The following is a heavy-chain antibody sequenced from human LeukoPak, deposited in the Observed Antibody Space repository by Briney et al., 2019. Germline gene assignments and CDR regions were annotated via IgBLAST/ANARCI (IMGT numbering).Heavy chain of an antibody. J-gene: IGHJ4*02. CDR3: ARGAARSFDY. D-gene: IGHD6-6*01. V-gene: IGHV1-8*03. CDR1: GYTFTTYD. Sequence: GASVKVSCKASGYTFTTYDLNWVRQATGQGLEWMGWMNPNSGNTGYAQRLQGRVTFTRDASINTAYMELSSLRSEDTAVYYCARGAARSFDYWGQGTLVTVSS. CDR2: MNPNSGNT.